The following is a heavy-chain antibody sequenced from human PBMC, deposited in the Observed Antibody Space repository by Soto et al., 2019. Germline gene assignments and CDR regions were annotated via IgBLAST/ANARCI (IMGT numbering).Heavy chain of an antibody. CDR2: IYWDDDK. Sequence: QITLKESGPTLVKPTQTLTLTCTFSGFSLSTSGVGVGWIRQPPGKALEWLALIYWDDDKRYSPSLKSRLTSTKYTSKNQVVLKMTNMDPVDTATYYCAHSLVLRFFEWEIYNWFDPWGQGTLVTVSS. CDR1: GFSLSTSGVG. D-gene: IGHD3-3*01. CDR3: AHSLVLRFFEWEIYNWFDP. J-gene: IGHJ5*02. V-gene: IGHV2-5*02.